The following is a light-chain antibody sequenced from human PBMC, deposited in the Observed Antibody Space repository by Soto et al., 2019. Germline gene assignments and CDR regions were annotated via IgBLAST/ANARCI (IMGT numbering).Light chain of an antibody. V-gene: IGLV1-40*01. CDR3: QSFDTRLNSVV. CDR1: SSNIGAGYD. J-gene: IGLJ2*01. Sequence: QSMVTQPPSASGALGQRVTISCTGSSSNIGAGYDVHWYQQFPGSAPRLLIFSNNNRPSGVSDRFSGSKSGTSASLDISGLQADDEADYYCQSFDTRLNSVVFGGGTKVTVL. CDR2: SNN.